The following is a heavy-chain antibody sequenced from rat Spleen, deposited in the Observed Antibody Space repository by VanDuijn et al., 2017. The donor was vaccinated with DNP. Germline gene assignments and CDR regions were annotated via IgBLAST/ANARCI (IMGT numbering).Heavy chain of an antibody. CDR3: AKAGGYSPWYFDY. CDR1: GFTFNNYW. Sequence: EVQLVESGGGSVQPGRSLKLSCAASGFTFNNYWMTWIRQVPGKGLDWVASITNSGGSTYYRDSVKGRFTISRDNAKSTLYLQMDSLRSEETATYYCAKAGGYSPWYFDYWGQGVMVTVSS. V-gene: IGHV5-31*01. D-gene: IGHD1-11*01. CDR2: ITNSGGST. J-gene: IGHJ2*01.